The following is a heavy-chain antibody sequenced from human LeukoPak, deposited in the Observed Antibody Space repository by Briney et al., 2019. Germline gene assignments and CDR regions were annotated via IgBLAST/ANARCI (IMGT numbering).Heavy chain of an antibody. D-gene: IGHD1-26*01. Sequence: GGSLRLSCAASGFTFSSYAMHWVRQAPGKGLEWVAVISYDGSNKYYADSVKGRFTISRDNSKNTLYLQMNSLRAEDTAVYYCARGDIVGATFDYWGQGTLVTVSS. CDR1: GFTFSSYA. CDR3: ARGDIVGATFDY. CDR2: ISYDGSNK. J-gene: IGHJ4*02. V-gene: IGHV3-30*04.